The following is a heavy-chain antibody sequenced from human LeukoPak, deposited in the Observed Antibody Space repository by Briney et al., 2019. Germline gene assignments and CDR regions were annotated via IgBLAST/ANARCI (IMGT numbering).Heavy chain of an antibody. D-gene: IGHD6-13*01. CDR2: IYTSGST. CDR3: ASSSSWTPYYYYGMDV. V-gene: IGHV4-4*07. Sequence: PSETLSLTCTVSGGSISSYYWSWIRQPAGKGLVWIGRIYTSGSTNYNPSLKSRVTMSVDTSKNQFSLKLSSVTAADTAVYYCASSSSWTPYYYYGMDVWGQGTTVTVSS. CDR1: GGSISSYY. J-gene: IGHJ6*02.